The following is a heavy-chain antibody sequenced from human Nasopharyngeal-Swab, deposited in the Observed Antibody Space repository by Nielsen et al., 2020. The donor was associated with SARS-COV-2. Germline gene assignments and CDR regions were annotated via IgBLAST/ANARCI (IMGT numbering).Heavy chain of an antibody. CDR2: ISYDGSNK. Sequence: WIRQPPGKGLEWVAVISYDGSNKYYADTVKGRFTISRDNAKNSLYLQMNSLRADDTAVYYCASAGLRYDAFDIWGQGTMVTVSS. V-gene: IGHV3-33*05. J-gene: IGHJ3*02. CDR3: ASAGLRYDAFDI. D-gene: IGHD3-9*01.